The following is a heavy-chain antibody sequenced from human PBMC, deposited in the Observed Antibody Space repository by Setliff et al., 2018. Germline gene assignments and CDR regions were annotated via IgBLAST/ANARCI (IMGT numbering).Heavy chain of an antibody. D-gene: IGHD3-10*01. Sequence: SETLSLTCTVSGASISNTVYYWGWIRQPPGKRLEWIGTIYHTESPYYNPSLKSRVTMSVDTSKNQFSLKLTSVTAADTAVYYCARHTHYNSAWPKFPFDYWGQGTQVTVSS. CDR3: ARHTHYNSAWPKFPFDY. CDR1: GASISNTVYY. J-gene: IGHJ4*02. CDR2: IYHTESP. V-gene: IGHV4-39*01.